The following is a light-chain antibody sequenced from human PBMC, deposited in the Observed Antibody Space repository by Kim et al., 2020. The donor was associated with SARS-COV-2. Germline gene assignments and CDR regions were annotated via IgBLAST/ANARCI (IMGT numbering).Light chain of an antibody. V-gene: IGKV3-11*01. Sequence: SLSPGDTAPPHCRASHRSGSSLSWYQHNPGPSPRLLIYYAFNRATGIPARFSGSGSGTDFTLTISSLEPEDFAVYYCQQRSNWYTFGQGTKLEI. J-gene: IGKJ2*01. CDR2: YAF. CDR3: QQRSNWYT. CDR1: HRSGSS.